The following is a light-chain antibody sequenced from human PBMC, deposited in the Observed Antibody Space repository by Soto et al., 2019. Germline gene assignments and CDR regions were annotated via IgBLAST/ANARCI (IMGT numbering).Light chain of an antibody. CDR1: QSISSY. CDR2: AAS. Sequence: DSQMTQSPSSLSASVGDRVTITCRASQSISSYLNWYQQKPGKAPRLLIDAASSLQSGVPSRFSGSGSGTDFTLTISSLQPEDFATYYCQHSYSTPRTFGQGNKLEI. CDR3: QHSYSTPRT. V-gene: IGKV1-39*01. J-gene: IGKJ2*01.